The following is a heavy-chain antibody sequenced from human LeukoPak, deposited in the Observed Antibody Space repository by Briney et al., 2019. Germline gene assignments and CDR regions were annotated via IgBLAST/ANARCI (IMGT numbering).Heavy chain of an antibody. D-gene: IGHD4-17*01. J-gene: IGHJ4*02. CDR3: ASAPHGDDY. CDR1: RYSLTNYW. Sequence: EALNISLKASRYSLTNYWIGSLRQMPGKVLEWMGTIYPGDSDTRYSPSFQGQVTISADNSNNTAYLQWSSLKASDTAMYYCASAPHGDDYWGQGTLVTVSS. CDR2: IYPGDSDT. V-gene: IGHV5-51*01.